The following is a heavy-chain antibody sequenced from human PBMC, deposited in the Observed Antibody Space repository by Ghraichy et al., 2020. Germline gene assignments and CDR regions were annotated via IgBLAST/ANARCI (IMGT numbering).Heavy chain of an antibody. CDR1: GFTFTSSA. J-gene: IGHJ6*02. CDR2: IVVGSGNT. Sequence: SVKVSCKASGFTFTSSAVQWVRQARGQRLEWIGWIVVGSGNTNYAQKFLERVTITRDMSTSTAYMELSSLRSEDTAVYYCAADPGKPYWAAAGGGNSYYGMDVWGQGTTVTVSS. D-gene: IGHD6-13*01. V-gene: IGHV1-58*01. CDR3: AADPGKPYWAAAGGGNSYYGMDV.